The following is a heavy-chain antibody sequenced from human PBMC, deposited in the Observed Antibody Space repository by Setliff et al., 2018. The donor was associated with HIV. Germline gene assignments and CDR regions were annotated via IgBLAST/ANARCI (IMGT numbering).Heavy chain of an antibody. CDR2: ISASGNSP. V-gene: IGHV3-23*01. CDR1: GFTFISYA. J-gene: IGHJ6*02. D-gene: IGHD1-26*01. Sequence: GGSLRLSCAASGFTFISYAMSWVRQAPGKGLEWVSTISASGNSPYYVDSVKGRFTISRDNSKNTLYLQMNSLRVEDTAIYYCAKPLTQWGVSPYHYAVDVWGQGTTVTVSS. CDR3: AKPLTQWGVSPYHYAVDV.